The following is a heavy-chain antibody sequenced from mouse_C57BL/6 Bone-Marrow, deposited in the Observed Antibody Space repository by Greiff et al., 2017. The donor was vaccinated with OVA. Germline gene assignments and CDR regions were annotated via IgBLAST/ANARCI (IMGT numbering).Heavy chain of an antibody. CDR3: ARYSHYYGSSYAYYFDY. J-gene: IGHJ2*01. Sequence: EVKLQESGPGLAKPSQTLSLTCSVTGYSITSDYWNWIRKFPGNKLEYMGYISYSGSTYYNPSLKSRISITRDTSKNQYYLQLNSVTTEDTATYYCARYSHYYGSSYAYYFDYWGQGTTLTVSS. D-gene: IGHD1-1*01. V-gene: IGHV3-8*01. CDR2: ISYSGST. CDR1: GYSITSDY.